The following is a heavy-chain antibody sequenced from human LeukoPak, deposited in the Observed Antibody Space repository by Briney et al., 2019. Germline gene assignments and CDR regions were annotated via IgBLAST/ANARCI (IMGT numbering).Heavy chain of an antibody. CDR3: ARDQKNIVVVVAATNYYSGMDV. J-gene: IGHJ6*02. Sequence: PGGSLRLSCAASGFTFSSYSMNWVRQAPGKGLEWVSYISSSSNTIYYADSVKGRFTISRDNAKNSLYLQVNSLRAEDTAVYYCARDQKNIVVVVAATNYYSGMDVWGQGTTVTVSS. CDR1: GFTFSSYS. V-gene: IGHV3-48*01. D-gene: IGHD2-15*01. CDR2: ISSSSNTI.